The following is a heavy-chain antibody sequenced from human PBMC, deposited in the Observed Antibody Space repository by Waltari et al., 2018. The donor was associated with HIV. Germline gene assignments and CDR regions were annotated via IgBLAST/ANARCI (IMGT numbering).Heavy chain of an antibody. CDR3: ATGEGGNTLLDR. CDR2: INPNTGGT. Sequence: QAPLVQSGTEVKKPAASVKVSCKASAYTLTAYYIHWVRRAPGQGLEWMGWINPNTGGTYFKQNFQGRVSMTRDTSITTAFMELSSLTYDDTAVYYCATGEGGNTLLDRWGQGTLVAVSS. J-gene: IGHJ5*02. CDR1: AYTLTAYY. D-gene: IGHD2-15*01. V-gene: IGHV1-2*02.